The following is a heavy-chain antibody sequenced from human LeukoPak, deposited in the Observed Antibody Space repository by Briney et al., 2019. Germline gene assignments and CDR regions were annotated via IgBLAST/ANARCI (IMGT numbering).Heavy chain of an antibody. D-gene: IGHD5-18*01. Sequence: GASVKVSCTASGGTFSSYAISWVRQAPGQGLEWMGGIIPIFGTANYAQKFQGRVTITTDESTSTAYMELSSLRSEDTAVYYCAVGGYSSYYYYYYYMDVWGKGTTVTVSS. CDR1: GGTFSSYA. V-gene: IGHV1-69*05. J-gene: IGHJ6*03. CDR3: AVGGYSSYYYYYYYMDV. CDR2: IIPIFGTA.